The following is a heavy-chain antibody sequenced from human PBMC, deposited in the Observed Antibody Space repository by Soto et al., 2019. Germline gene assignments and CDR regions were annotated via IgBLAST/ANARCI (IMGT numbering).Heavy chain of an antibody. J-gene: IGHJ6*02. CDR1: DFSVSSGSYY. CDR3: ARDSPYSSGPIGGYYYGMDV. D-gene: IGHD6-19*01. CDR2: IYYSGST. Sequence: SETMSLTCTFSDFSVSSGSYYWSWIRQPPGKGLEWIGYIYYSGSTNYNPSLKSRVTISVDTSKNQFSLKLSSVTAADTAVYYCARDSPYSSGPIGGYYYGMDVWGQGTTVTVSS. V-gene: IGHV4-61*01.